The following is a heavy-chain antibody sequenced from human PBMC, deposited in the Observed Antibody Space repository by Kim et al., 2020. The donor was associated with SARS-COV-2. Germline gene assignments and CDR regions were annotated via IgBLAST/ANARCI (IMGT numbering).Heavy chain of an antibody. CDR3: SRLAGKYYSASSGFSYYYYGMDG. Sequence: ASVKVSCKASGYTFTSYGISWVRQAPGQGLEWMGWISAYNGNTNYAQKLQGRVTMTTDTSTSTAYMGLRSLRSDDTAVYYCSRLAGKYYSASSGFSYYYYGMDGWGQGTTVPVSS. CDR2: ISAYNGNT. J-gene: IGHJ6*02. V-gene: IGHV1-18*01. CDR1: GYTFTSYG. D-gene: IGHD3-22*01.